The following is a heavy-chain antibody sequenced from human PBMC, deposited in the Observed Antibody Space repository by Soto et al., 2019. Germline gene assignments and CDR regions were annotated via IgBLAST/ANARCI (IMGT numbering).Heavy chain of an antibody. CDR1: GFTFSSYA. D-gene: IGHD3-3*01. Sequence: GGSLRLSCAASGFTFSSYAMSWVRQAPGKGLEWVANIKQGGSEKYYVDSVKGRFTISRDDAKNSVYLQMNSLRAEDTAVYYCARDNSGIFGVDYWGQGTQVTVSS. CDR3: ARDNSGIFGVDY. J-gene: IGHJ4*02. V-gene: IGHV3-7*01. CDR2: IKQGGSEK.